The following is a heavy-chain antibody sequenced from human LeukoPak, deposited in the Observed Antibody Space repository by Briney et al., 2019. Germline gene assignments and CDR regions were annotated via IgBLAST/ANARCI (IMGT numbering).Heavy chain of an antibody. CDR3: ARARTLYYGSGSRSYYFDY. CDR2: INHSGST. V-gene: IGHV4-34*01. Sequence: SETLSLTCAVYGVSFSGYYWIWIRQPPGKGLVWIGEINHSGSTNYNPSLKSRVTISVDTSKNQFSLKLSSVTAADTAEYYCARARTLYYGSGSRSYYFDYWGQGTLVTVSS. D-gene: IGHD3-10*01. J-gene: IGHJ4*02. CDR1: GVSFSGYY.